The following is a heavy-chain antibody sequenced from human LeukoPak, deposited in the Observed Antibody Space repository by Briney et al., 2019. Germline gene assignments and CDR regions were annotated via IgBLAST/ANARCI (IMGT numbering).Heavy chain of an antibody. V-gene: IGHV4-59*06. J-gene: IGHJ3*02. CDR2: IYYSGST. Sequence: SETLSVTCTVSGGSISSYYWSWIRQPAGKGLEWIGYIYYSGSTYYNPSLKSRVTISVDTSKNQFSLKLSSVTAADTAVYYCARAGSVAAADAFDIWGQGTMVTVSS. CDR3: ARAGSVAAADAFDI. D-gene: IGHD2-15*01. CDR1: GGSISSYY.